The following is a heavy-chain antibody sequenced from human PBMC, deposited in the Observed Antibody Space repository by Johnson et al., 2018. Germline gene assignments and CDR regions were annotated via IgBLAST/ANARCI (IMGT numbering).Heavy chain of an antibody. CDR2: ISWDGGST. D-gene: IGHD3-22*01. Sequence: VQLVQSGGVVVQPGGSLRLSCAASGFTFDDYTMHWVRQAPGKGLEWVSLISWDGGSTYYADSVKGRFTISRDNSKNSLCLQMNSLRTEDTALYYCAMALDDSSGYAQHWGQGTLVTVSS. V-gene: IGHV3-43*01. J-gene: IGHJ1*01. CDR3: AMALDDSSGYAQH. CDR1: GFTFDDYT.